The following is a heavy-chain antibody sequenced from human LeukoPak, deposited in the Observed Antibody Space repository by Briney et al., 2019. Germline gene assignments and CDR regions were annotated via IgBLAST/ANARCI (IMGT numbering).Heavy chain of an antibody. CDR2: IIPILGIA. J-gene: IGHJ4*02. CDR3: ARDRGSSSSDDY. V-gene: IGHV1-69*04. D-gene: IGHD6-6*01. CDR1: GGTFSSYA. Sequence: GASVKVSCKASGGTFSSYAISWVRQAPGQGLEWMGRIIPILGIANYAQKFQGRVTITADKSTSTAYMELSSLRSEDTAVYYCARDRGSSSSDDYWGQGTLVTVSS.